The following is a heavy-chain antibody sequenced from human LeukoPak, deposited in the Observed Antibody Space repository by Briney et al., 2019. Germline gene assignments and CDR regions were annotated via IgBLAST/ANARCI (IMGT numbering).Heavy chain of an antibody. CDR1: GFSVSDYW. D-gene: IGHD3-16*01. J-gene: IGHJ5*02. CDR3: VRDGGTDWYDP. V-gene: IGHV3-7*01. CDR2: IKQDGSEK. Sequence: PGGSQRLSCAASGFSVSDYWMTWVRQAPGKGLEWVANIKQDGSEKTYVDSVKGRFTISRDNAKNSLYLQMNSLRVEDTAMYYCVRDGGTDWYDPWGQGTLVTVFS.